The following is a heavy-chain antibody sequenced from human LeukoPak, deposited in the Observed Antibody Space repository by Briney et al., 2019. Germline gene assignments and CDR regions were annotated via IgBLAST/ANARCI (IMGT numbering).Heavy chain of an antibody. Sequence: ASVKVSCKASGYTFTSYAMNRVRQAPGQGLEWMGWINTNTGNPTYAQGFTGRFVFSLDTSVSTAYLQISSLKAEDTAVYYCAREVAVFGAGPPPDGMDVWGQGTTVTVSS. V-gene: IGHV7-4-1*02. CDR3: AREVAVFGAGPPPDGMDV. D-gene: IGHD3-3*01. CDR2: INTNTGNP. J-gene: IGHJ6*02. CDR1: GYTFTSYA.